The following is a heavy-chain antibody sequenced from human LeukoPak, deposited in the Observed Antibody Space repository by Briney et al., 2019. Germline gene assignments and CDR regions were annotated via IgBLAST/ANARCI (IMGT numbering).Heavy chain of an antibody. CDR3: ARGDTARGYYYYYGMDV. Sequence: SETLSLTCTVSGGSISSGSYYWSWIRQPAGKGLEWIGRIYTSGSTNYNPSHKSRVTISVDTSKNQFSLKLSSVTAADTAVYYCARGDTARGYYYYYGMDVWGQGTTVTVSS. CDR2: IYTSGST. CDR1: GGSISSGSYY. D-gene: IGHD5-18*01. V-gene: IGHV4-61*02. J-gene: IGHJ6*02.